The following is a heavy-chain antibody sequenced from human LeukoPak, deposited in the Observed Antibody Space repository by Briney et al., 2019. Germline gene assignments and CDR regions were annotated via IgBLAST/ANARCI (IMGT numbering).Heavy chain of an antibody. V-gene: IGHV3-11*04. D-gene: IGHD7-27*01. Sequence: GGSLRLSCAASGFTFSDYYMSWIRQAPGKGLEWVSYISSSSSTIYYADSVRGRFTISRDNAKNSLFLQMNSLRAEDTAVYYCARDFRPNWGHDAFDIWGQGTMVTVSS. CDR1: GFTFSDYY. J-gene: IGHJ3*02. CDR2: ISSSSSTI. CDR3: ARDFRPNWGHDAFDI.